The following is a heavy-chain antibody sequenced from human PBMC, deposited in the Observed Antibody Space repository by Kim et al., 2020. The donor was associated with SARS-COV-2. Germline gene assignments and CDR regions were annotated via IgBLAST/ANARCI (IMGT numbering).Heavy chain of an antibody. CDR2: INTNTGNP. CDR3: ARDKMDTYYDFWSGYYSKAPFDY. CDR1: GYTFTSYA. D-gene: IGHD3-3*01. Sequence: ASVKVSCKASGYTFTSYAMNWVRQAPGQGLEWMGWINTNTGNPTYAQGFTGRFVLSLDTSVSTAYLQISSLKAEDTAVYYCARDKMDTYYDFWSGYYSKAPFDYWGQGTLVTVSS. V-gene: IGHV7-4-1*02. J-gene: IGHJ4*02.